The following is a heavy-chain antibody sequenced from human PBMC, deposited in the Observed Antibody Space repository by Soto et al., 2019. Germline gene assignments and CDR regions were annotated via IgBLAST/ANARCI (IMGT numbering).Heavy chain of an antibody. CDR3: AGDRLSGDILTGYYDY. Sequence: GGSLRLSCAASGFTFSSYAMRWVRQAPGKGLECVSAISSNGGSTYYANSVKGRFTISRDNSKNTLYLQMGSLRAEDRAVYYCAGDRLSGDILTGYYDYWGQGTLVTVSS. D-gene: IGHD3-9*01. CDR2: ISSNGGST. CDR1: GFTFSSYA. J-gene: IGHJ4*02. V-gene: IGHV3-64*01.